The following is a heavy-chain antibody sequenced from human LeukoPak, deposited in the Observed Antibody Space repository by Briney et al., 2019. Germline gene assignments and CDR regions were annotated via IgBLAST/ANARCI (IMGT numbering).Heavy chain of an antibody. CDR1: GFTFSSYG. V-gene: IGHV3-30*02. J-gene: IGHJ4*02. Sequence: GGSLRLSCAAFGFTFSSYGMHWVRQAPGKGLEWVAFIRYDGSNKYYADSVKGRFTISRDNSKNTLYLQMNSLRAEDTAVYYCAKGPGRGYSGYAPGYWGQGTLVTVSS. CDR2: IRYDGSNK. CDR3: AKGPGRGYSGYAPGY. D-gene: IGHD5-12*01.